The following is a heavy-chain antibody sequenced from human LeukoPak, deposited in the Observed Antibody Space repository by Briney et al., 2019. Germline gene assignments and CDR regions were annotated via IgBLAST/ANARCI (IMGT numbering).Heavy chain of an antibody. CDR3: ARLGYDSSSSAGGWFDP. CDR2: IYAGDSDT. D-gene: IGHD6-6*01. J-gene: IGHJ5*02. Sequence: GESLKISCTLSGNNFATSWIGWVRQMPGKGLEWMGIIYAGDSDTRYSPSFQGQVTISADKSISTAYLQWSSLKASDTAMYYCARLGYDSSSSAGGWFDPWGQGTLVTVSS. V-gene: IGHV5-51*01. CDR1: GNNFATSW.